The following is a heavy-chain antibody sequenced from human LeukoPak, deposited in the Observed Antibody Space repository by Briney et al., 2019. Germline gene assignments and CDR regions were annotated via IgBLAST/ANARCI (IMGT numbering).Heavy chain of an antibody. CDR1: GFTVSSNY. Sequence: GGSLRLSCAASGFTVSSNYMSWVRQAPGKGLEWVSVMYSGGSTYYADSVKGRFTISRDNSKNTLYLQMNSLRSEDTAVYYCAKSQVVRLSGNYHYYYDYWGQGTLVTVFS. CDR2: MYSGGST. CDR3: AKSQVVRLSGNYHYYYDY. J-gene: IGHJ4*02. V-gene: IGHV3-53*05. D-gene: IGHD1-26*01.